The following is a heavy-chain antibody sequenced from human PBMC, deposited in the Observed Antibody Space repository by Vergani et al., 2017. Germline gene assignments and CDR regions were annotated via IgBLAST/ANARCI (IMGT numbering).Heavy chain of an antibody. CDR1: GFTFRNYG. J-gene: IGHJ4*02. Sequence: QVQLVESAGGVVQPGGSLRLSCAASGFTFRNYGMHWIRQAPGKGLEWLAYIGKEGINTRYRDAVKGRFTVSIDNSKYILYLQMDSLRGEDTALYYCAKYLRYSTDGRPDSWGPGTLVIVSS. CDR2: IGKEGINT. D-gene: IGHD2-15*01. CDR3: AKYLRYSTDGRPDS. V-gene: IGHV3-30*02.